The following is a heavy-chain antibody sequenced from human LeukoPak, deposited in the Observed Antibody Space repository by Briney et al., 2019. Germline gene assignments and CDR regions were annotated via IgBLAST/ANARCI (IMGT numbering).Heavy chain of an antibody. CDR1: GGSFSGYY. D-gene: IGHD3-10*01. J-gene: IGHJ6*03. Sequence: PSETLSLTCAVYGGSFSGYYWSWIRQPPGKGLEWIGSIYYSGSTYYNPSLKSRVTISVDTSKNQFSLKLSSVTAADTAVYYCARDQHTMVRGVISYYYYYMDVWGKGTTVTISS. V-gene: IGHV4-34*01. CDR3: ARDQHTMVRGVISYYYYYMDV. CDR2: IYYSGST.